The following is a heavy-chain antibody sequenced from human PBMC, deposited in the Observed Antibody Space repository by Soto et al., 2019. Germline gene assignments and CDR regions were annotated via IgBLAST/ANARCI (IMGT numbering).Heavy chain of an antibody. Sequence: ASVKVSCKASGYTFSSYAMHWVRQAPGQSLEWMGWVRGDNGNTRYTQKFQGRVTMTRDTSTSTAYMELRSLGSEDTAVYYCVAVDYGDCWGQGTLVTVSS. D-gene: IGHD3-10*01. J-gene: IGHJ4*02. V-gene: IGHV1-3*01. CDR2: VRGDNGNT. CDR1: GYTFSSYA. CDR3: VAVDYGDC.